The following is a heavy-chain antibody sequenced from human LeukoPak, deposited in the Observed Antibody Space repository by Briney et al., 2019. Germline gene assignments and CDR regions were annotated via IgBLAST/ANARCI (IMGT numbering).Heavy chain of an antibody. CDR2: LYYSGST. CDR1: GRSISSSTYY. Sequence: SETLSLTCTVSGRSISSSTYYWGWLRQPPGKGLEWFGNLYYSGSTYYNPSLKSRVTISVDTSKNQFSLKLSSVTAADTAVYYCARQAISGYDPPPFDSWGQGTLVTVSS. V-gene: IGHV4-39*01. D-gene: IGHD5-12*01. J-gene: IGHJ4*02. CDR3: ARQAISGYDPPPFDS.